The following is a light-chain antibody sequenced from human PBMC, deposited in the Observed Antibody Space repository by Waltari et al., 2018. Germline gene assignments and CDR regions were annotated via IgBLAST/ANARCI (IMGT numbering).Light chain of an antibody. J-gene: IGKJ4*01. Sequence: EIVLTQSPGTLSLSPGEGATLSCRTSQPIRTIYLAWYQQKPGQAPTLLIYGASSRATGVPDRFTGSGSGTDFSLTISSLEPEDFATYYCQQYDISPLTFGGGTKVEIK. CDR1: QPIRTIY. CDR3: QQYDISPLT. V-gene: IGKV3-20*01. CDR2: GAS.